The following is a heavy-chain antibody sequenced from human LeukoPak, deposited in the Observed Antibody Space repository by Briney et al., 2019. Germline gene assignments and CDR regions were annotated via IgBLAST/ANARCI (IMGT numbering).Heavy chain of an antibody. CDR2: ISAYNGNT. CDR3: ARGLGPSHDYMDV. V-gene: IGHV1-18*01. CDR1: GYTFTSYG. D-gene: IGHD5/OR15-5a*01. Sequence: GASVKVSCKASGYTFTSYGISWVRQAPGQGLEWMGWISAYNGNTNYAQKFQGRVTITADKSTSTAYMELSSLRSEDTAVYYCARGLGPSHDYMDVWGKGTTVTVSS. J-gene: IGHJ6*03.